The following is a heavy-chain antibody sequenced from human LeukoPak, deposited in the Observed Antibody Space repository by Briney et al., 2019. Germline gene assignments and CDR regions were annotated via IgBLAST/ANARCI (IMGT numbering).Heavy chain of an antibody. CDR3: ARDVDYYDSSGYYTLDY. V-gene: IGHV4-4*07. D-gene: IGHD3-22*01. Sequence: PSETLSLTCTVSGGSISSYYWSWIRQPAGKGLEWIGRIYTSGSTNYNPSLKSRVTMPVDTSKNQFSLKLSSVTAADTAVYYCARDVDYYDSSGYYTLDYWGQGTLVTVSS. J-gene: IGHJ4*02. CDR2: IYTSGST. CDR1: GGSISSYY.